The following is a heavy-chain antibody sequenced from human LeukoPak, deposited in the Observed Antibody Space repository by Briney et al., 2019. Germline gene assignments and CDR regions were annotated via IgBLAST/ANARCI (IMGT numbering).Heavy chain of an antibody. CDR3: ARGRSIAVAGNWFDP. J-gene: IGHJ5*02. CDR2: INPNSGGT. D-gene: IGHD6-19*01. Sequence: ASVKVSCKASRYTFTGYYMHWVRQAPGQGVEWMGWINPNSGGTNYAQKFQGRVTMTRDTSISTAYMELSRLRSDDTAVYYCARGRSIAVAGNWFDPWGQGTLVTVSS. V-gene: IGHV1-2*02. CDR1: RYTFTGYY.